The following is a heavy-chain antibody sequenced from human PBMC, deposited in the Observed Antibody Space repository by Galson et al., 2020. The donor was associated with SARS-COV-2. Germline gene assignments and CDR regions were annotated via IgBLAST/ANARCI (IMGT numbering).Heavy chain of an antibody. Sequence: GGSLRLSCAASGFTFSSYGMPWVRQAPGKGLEWVAVISYDGSNKYYADSVKGRFTISRDNSKNTLYLQMNSLGAEDTAVYYCAKDSHNQYYDILTGYYGDLVRYYYGMDVWGQGTTVTVSS. CDR3: AKDSHNQYYDILTGYYGDLVRYYYGMDV. D-gene: IGHD3-9*01. CDR1: GFTFSSYG. V-gene: IGHV3-30*18. CDR2: ISYDGSNK. J-gene: IGHJ6*02.